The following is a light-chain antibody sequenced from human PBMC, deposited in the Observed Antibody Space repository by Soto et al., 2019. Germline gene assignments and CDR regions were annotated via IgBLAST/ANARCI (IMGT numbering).Light chain of an antibody. CDR2: GAS. CDR1: QSVSSTY. J-gene: IGKJ4*01. V-gene: IGKV3-20*01. CDR3: QQFLSSPIT. Sequence: EIVLTQSPGTLSLSPGERATLSCRASQSVSSTYLAWYQQKPGQPPRLLMYGASSRATGIPDRFSVSGSGPDFTLAISRLEPEDFAVYYCQQFLSSPITFGGGTNVEIK.